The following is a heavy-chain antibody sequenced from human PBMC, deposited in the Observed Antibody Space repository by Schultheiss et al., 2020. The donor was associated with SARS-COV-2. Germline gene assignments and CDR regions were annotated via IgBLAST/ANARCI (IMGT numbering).Heavy chain of an antibody. CDR3: ARRSLATFLDYGVDV. CDR1: GGSISSYY. Sequence: TLSLTCTVSGGSISSYYWSWIRQPPGKGLEWIGYIYYSGSTNYNPSLKSRVTISVDTSKNQFSLKLTSVTAADTAVYYCARRSLATFLDYGVDVWGQGTTVTRLL. V-gene: IGHV4-59*08. J-gene: IGHJ6*02. D-gene: IGHD2-15*01. CDR2: IYYSGST.